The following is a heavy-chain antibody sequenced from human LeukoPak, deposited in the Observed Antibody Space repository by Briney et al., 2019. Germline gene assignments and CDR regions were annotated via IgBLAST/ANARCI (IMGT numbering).Heavy chain of an antibody. J-gene: IGHJ4*02. CDR2: INGDGRNI. CDR3: ARDEERTYYGSGSYSDY. D-gene: IGHD3-10*01. V-gene: IGHV3-74*01. CDR1: GFTFSSYW. Sequence: GGSLRLSCVASGFTFSSYWMHWVRQDPRKGLVWVSRINGDGRNINYADSVRGRFTISRDNAKNTLYLQMNTLRAEDTAVYYCARDEERTYYGSGSYSDYWGQGTLVTVSS.